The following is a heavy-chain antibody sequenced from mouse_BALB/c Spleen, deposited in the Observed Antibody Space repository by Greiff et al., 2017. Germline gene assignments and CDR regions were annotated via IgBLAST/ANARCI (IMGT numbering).Heavy chain of an antibody. CDR2: IYPGDGDT. CDR3: ARPLYLRSAGFAY. CDR1: GYAFSSSW. V-gene: IGHV1-82*01. J-gene: IGHJ3*01. D-gene: IGHD2-1*01. Sequence: QVQLQQSGPELVKPGASVKISCKASGYAFSSSWMNWVKQRPGQGLEWIGRIYPGDGDTNYNGKFKGKATLTADKSSSTAYMQLSSLTSVDSAVYFCARPLYLRSAGFAYWGQGTLVTVSA.